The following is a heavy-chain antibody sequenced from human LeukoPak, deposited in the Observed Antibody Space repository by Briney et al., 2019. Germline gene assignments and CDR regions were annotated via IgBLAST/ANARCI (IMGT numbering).Heavy chain of an antibody. CDR2: IHYSGGT. D-gene: IGHD4-11*01. CDR1: GDSISAGTYY. V-gene: IGHV4-39*01. CDR3: VRPYSNYVGNDAFAI. Sequence: SETLSLTCTVSGDSISAGTYYWGWIRQPPGKGLEWIGTIHYSGGTYYNPSLKSRVTISVDTSKNQFSLKLTSATAADTAVYYCVRPYSNYVGNDAFAIWGQGTMVTVSS. J-gene: IGHJ3*02.